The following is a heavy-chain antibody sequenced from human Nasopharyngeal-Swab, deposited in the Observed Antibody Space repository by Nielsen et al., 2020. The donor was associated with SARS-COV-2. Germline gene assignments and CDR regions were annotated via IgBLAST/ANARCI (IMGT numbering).Heavy chain of an antibody. Sequence: GGSLRLSCAASGFVFSGSAIHWVRQASGRGLEWVGLIGDKAHDYATTYAASVKGRFTISRDDSKNTPFLQMDSLNTEDTALYYCTTDYYFDYWGQGTLVTVSS. D-gene: IGHD4/OR15-4a*01. V-gene: IGHV3-73*01. CDR2: IGDKAHDYAT. CDR3: TTDYYFDY. J-gene: IGHJ4*02. CDR1: GFVFSGSA.